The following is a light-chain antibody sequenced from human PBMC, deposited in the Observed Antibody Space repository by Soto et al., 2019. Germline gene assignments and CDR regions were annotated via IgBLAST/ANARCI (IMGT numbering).Light chain of an antibody. V-gene: IGKV4-1*01. J-gene: IGKJ2*01. CDR2: WAS. Sequence: DIVMTQSPDSLAVSRGARATINCKSSQSVLYRSNNKNYLGWYQQKQGQPPQLXIYWASTRESGVPDRFSGSWYGTDVTITISSLQAEDGAVYYGQQYYLIPYTFGQGTKVDIK. CDR1: QSVLYRSNNKNY. CDR3: QQYYLIPYT.